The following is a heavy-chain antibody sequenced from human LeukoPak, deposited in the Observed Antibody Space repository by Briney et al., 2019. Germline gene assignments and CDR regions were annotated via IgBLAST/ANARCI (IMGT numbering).Heavy chain of an antibody. CDR3: ARGDDYYGMDV. CDR1: GFIYSNYA. J-gene: IGHJ6*02. Sequence: PGGSLRLSCAASGFIYSNYAMNWVRQAPGQGLEWVSSISGSGLTTYYSDSVKGRFTISRDNSKNTLYPQMNSPRAEDTAVYYCARGDDYYGMDVWGQGTTVAVSS. V-gene: IGHV3-23*01. CDR2: ISGSGLTT.